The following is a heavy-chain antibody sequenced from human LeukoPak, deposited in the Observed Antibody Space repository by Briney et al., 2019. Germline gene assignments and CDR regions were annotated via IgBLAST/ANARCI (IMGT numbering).Heavy chain of an antibody. D-gene: IGHD1-14*01. CDR1: GGSISSYY. CDR3: ARDYNLKYSAYYYYMDV. Sequence: SETLSLTCTVSGGSISSYYWSWIRQPAGKGLEWIGRIYTSGSTNYNPSLKSRVTMSVDTSKNQFSLKLSSVTAADTAVYYCARDYNLKYSAYYYYMDVWGKGTTVTVSS. V-gene: IGHV4-4*07. CDR2: IYTSGST. J-gene: IGHJ6*03.